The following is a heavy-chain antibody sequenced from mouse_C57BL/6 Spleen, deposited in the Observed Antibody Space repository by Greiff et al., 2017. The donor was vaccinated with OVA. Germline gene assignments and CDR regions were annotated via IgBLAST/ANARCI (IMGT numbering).Heavy chain of an antibody. CDR1: GYTFTSYD. D-gene: IGHD1-1*01. Sequence: QVQLQQSGPELVKPGASVKLSCKASGYTFTSYDINWVKQRPGQGLEWIGRIYPRDGSTKYNEKFKGKATLTVDTSSSTAYMELHSLTSEDSAVYFCARSIYYGSSQAWFAYWGQGTLVTVSA. V-gene: IGHV1-85*01. J-gene: IGHJ3*01. CDR2: IYPRDGST. CDR3: ARSIYYGSSQAWFAY.